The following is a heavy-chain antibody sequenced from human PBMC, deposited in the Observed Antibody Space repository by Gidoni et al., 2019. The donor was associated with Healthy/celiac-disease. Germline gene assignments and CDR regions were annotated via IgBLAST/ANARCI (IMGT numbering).Heavy chain of an antibody. J-gene: IGHJ3*02. CDR3: AKSLAARPVGYAFDI. CDR2: ISYDGSNK. D-gene: IGHD6-6*01. Sequence: QVPLVESGGGVVQPGRSLRLSCAASGFPFISYGMHWVRQAPGKGLEWVAVISYDGSNKYYADSVKGRFTISRDNSKNTLYLKMNSLRAEDTAVYYCAKSLAARPVGYAFDIWGQGTMVTVSS. V-gene: IGHV3-30*18. CDR1: GFPFISYG.